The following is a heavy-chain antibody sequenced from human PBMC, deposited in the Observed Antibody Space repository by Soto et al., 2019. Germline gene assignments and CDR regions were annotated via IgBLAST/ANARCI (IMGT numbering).Heavy chain of an antibody. V-gene: IGHV3-23*01. CDR2: ISGSGGST. CDR3: AKDHIAARRYWYFDL. J-gene: IGHJ2*01. D-gene: IGHD6-6*01. Sequence: EVQLLESGGGLVQPGGSLRLSCPASGFTFSSYAMSWVRQAPGKGLEWVSAISGSGGSTYYADSVKGRFTISRDNSKNTLYLQMNSLRAEDTAVYYCAKDHIAARRYWYFDLWGRGTLVTVSS. CDR1: GFTFSSYA.